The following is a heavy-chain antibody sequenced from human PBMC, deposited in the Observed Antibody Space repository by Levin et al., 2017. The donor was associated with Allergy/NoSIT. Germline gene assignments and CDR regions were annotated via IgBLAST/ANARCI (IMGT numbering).Heavy chain of an antibody. CDR3: ARGVSKAVAGSGWYFDR. Sequence: SETLSLTCAVYGGSFSGYYWSWIRQPPGKGLEWIGEINHSGSTNYNPSLKSRVTISVDTSKNQFSLKLSSVTAADTAVYYCARGVSKAVAGSGWYFDRWGRGTLVTVSS. J-gene: IGHJ2*01. CDR2: INHSGST. CDR1: GGSFSGYY. V-gene: IGHV4-34*01. D-gene: IGHD6-19*01.